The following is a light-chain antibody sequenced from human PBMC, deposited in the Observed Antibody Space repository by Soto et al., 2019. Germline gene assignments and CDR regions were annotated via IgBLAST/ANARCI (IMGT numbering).Light chain of an antibody. CDR2: DAS. CDR3: QQRSNWIT. J-gene: IGKJ5*01. V-gene: IGKV3-11*01. Sequence: EIVLTQSPATLSLSPGERATLSCRASQSVSSYLAWYQQKPGQAPRLLIYDASNRATGIPARFSGSGSGTDFTLIISSLEPEDFAVYYCQQRSNWITFGQGTRLEIE. CDR1: QSVSSY.